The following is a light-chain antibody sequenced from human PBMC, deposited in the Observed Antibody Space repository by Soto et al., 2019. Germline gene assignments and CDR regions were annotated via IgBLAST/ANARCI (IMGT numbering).Light chain of an antibody. CDR1: QGIGVY. Sequence: DIQMTQSPSSLSASLGDRVTITCRASQGIGVYLAWFQQKPGNAPKLLIYAASTLQSGVPSRFSGSGSGTDFTLNVSSLQPEDVATYYCQKYNSAPLTFGGGTRVEIK. V-gene: IGKV1-27*01. CDR2: AAS. J-gene: IGKJ4*01. CDR3: QKYNSAPLT.